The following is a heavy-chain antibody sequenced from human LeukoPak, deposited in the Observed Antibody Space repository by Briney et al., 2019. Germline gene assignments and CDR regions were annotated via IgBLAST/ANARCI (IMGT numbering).Heavy chain of an antibody. Sequence: SETLSLTCTVSGGSISSSGFYWGWIRQPPGKGLEWIGSIYYSGTTYYNPSLKSRVTISVDTSKNQFSLRLSSVTAADTAVYYCARQEGSSYYWGQGTLATVSS. D-gene: IGHD2-15*01. V-gene: IGHV4-39*01. CDR3: ARQEGSSYY. J-gene: IGHJ4*02. CDR1: GGSISSSGFY. CDR2: IYYSGTT.